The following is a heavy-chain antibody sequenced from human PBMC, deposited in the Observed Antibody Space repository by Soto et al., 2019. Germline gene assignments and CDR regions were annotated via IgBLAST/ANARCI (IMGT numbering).Heavy chain of an antibody. CDR2: IIPIFGTA. CDR3: ARDPRRAAYCGGDCGT. CDR1: GGTFSSYA. J-gene: IGHJ5*02. V-gene: IGHV1-69*01. Sequence: QVQLVQSGAEVKKPGSSVKVSCKASGGTFSSYAISWVRQAPGQGLGWMGGIIPIFGTANYAQKFQGRVTITADESTSTAYMELSSLRSEDTAVYYCARDPRRAAYCGGDCGTWGQGTLVTVSS. D-gene: IGHD2-21*02.